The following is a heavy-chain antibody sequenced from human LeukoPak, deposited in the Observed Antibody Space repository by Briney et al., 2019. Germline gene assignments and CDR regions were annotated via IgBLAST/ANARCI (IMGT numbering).Heavy chain of an antibody. J-gene: IGHJ4*02. CDR1: GGSISSYY. D-gene: IGHD3-22*01. V-gene: IGHV4-59*08. Sequence: PSETLSLTCTVSGGSISSYYWSWIRQPPGKGLEWIGYIYYSGSTNYNPSLKSRVTISVDTSKNQFSLKLSSVTAADTAVYYCAGAYDSSGYYYFDYWAREPWSPSPQ. CDR3: AGAYDSSGYYYFDY. CDR2: IYYSGST.